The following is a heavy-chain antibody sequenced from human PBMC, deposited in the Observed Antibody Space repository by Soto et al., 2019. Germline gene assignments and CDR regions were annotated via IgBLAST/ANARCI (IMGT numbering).Heavy chain of an antibody. CDR1: GFTFSSYA. CDR2: ISYDGSNK. V-gene: IGHV3-30-3*01. J-gene: IGHJ4*02. D-gene: IGHD3-22*01. Sequence: PGGSLRLSCAASGFTFSSYAMHWVRQAPGKGLEWVAVISYDGSNKYYADSVKGRFTISRDNSKNTLYLQMNSLRAEDTAVYYCASSPRAIVVVITGFFGYWGQGTLVTVSS. CDR3: ASSPRAIVVVITGFFGY.